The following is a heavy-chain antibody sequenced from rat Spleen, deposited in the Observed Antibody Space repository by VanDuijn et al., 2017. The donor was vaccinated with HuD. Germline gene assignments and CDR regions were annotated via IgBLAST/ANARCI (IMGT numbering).Heavy chain of an antibody. V-gene: IGHV2S63*01. CDR2: MWSGGST. J-gene: IGHJ2*01. Sequence: VQLKESGPGLVQPSQTLSLTCTVSGFSLTTYAVIWVRQPPGKGLEWMGVMWSGGSTAYNSALKSRLSISRDTSKSQVFLKMGSLQSDDTAIYYCTRSLYSSPLFDYWGQGVMVTVSS. CDR3: TRSLYSSPLFDY. D-gene: IGHD1-2*01. CDR1: GFSLTTYA.